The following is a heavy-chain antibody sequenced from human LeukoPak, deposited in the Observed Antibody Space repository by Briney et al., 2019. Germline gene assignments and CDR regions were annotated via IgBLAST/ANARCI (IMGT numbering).Heavy chain of an antibody. V-gene: IGHV1-2*02. D-gene: IGHD5-24*01. Sequence: GASVKVSCKASGYTFTGYYMHWVRQAPGQGLEWMGWINPNSGDTKYAQKFQGRVTMTRDTSISSAYMELSSLRSDDTAVYYCARRGDGYKFDSWGQGTLVTVSS. J-gene: IGHJ4*02. CDR2: INPNSGDT. CDR3: ARRGDGYKFDS. CDR1: GYTFTGYY.